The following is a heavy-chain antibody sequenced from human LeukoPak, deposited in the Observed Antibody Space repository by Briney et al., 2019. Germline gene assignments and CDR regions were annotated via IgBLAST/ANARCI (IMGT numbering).Heavy chain of an antibody. CDR3: GRDSTVTTFRGCVDP. V-gene: IGHV1-46*01. CDR1: GYTFINHY. J-gene: IGHJ5*02. CDR2: INPSGGST. Sequence: ASVKVSCKXSGYTFINHYIHWVRQAPGQGLEWMGVINPSGGSTNYAQKFQGRVTMTRDASTSTVYIELSSLTSEDTGVYYCGRDSTVTTFRGCVDPWGQGTLVTVSS. D-gene: IGHD4-17*01.